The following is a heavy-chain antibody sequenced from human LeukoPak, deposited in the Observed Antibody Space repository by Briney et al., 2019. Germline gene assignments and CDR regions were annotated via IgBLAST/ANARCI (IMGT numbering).Heavy chain of an antibody. CDR3: ARHSAAGDTRYFDY. J-gene: IGHJ4*02. Sequence: GESLKISCKGSGYSFTNYWIGWVRQMPGKGLEWMGIIYPGDSDIRYSPSFQGQVTISADKSISTAYLQWSSLKASDNAMYFCARHSAAGDTRYFDYWGQGTLVTVSS. V-gene: IGHV5-51*01. D-gene: IGHD3-16*01. CDR1: GYSFTNYW. CDR2: IYPGDSDI.